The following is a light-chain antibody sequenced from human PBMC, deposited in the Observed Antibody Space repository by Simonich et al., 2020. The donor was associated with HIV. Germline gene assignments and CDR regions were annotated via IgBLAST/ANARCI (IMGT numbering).Light chain of an antibody. CDR2: GNT. J-gene: IGLJ3*02. CDR1: RSNIGSNYD. V-gene: IGLV1-40*01. CDR3: QSYDSRLSGWV. Sequence: QSVLTQPPSXSGAPGQRVTLSCTXSRSNIGSNYDVHWYQQLPGTAPKLLIYGNTKRPSGVPDRFSGSKSGTSASLXXTGLQAEDEXDXXXQSYDSRLSGWVFGGGTKXTVV.